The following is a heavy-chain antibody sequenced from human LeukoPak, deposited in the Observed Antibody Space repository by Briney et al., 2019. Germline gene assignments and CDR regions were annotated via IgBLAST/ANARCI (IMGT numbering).Heavy chain of an antibody. V-gene: IGHV3-7*01. CDR3: ARGYDYVWGSYRDLFDY. CDR2: IKQDGSEK. Sequence: GGSLRLSCAASGFTFSSYWMSWVRQAPGKVLEWVANIKQDGSEKYYVDSVKGRFTISRDNAKNSLYLQMNSLRAEDTAVYYCARGYDYVWGSYRDLFDYWGQGTLVTVSS. CDR1: GFTFSSYW. J-gene: IGHJ4*02. D-gene: IGHD3-16*02.